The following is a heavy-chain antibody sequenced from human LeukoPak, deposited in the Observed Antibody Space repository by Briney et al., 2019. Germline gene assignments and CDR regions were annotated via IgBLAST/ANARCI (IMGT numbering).Heavy chain of an antibody. Sequence: GGSLRLSCAASGFTFSSYAMSWVRQAPGKGLEWVSAISGSGGSTYYADSVKGRLTISRDNSKNTLYLQMNSLRAEDTAVYYCAKDRPFRPRNRRRNYYDSSGYSPDYWGQGTLVTVSS. CDR1: GFTFSSYA. CDR2: ISGSGGST. CDR3: AKDRPFRPRNRRRNYYDSSGYSPDY. V-gene: IGHV3-23*01. J-gene: IGHJ4*02. D-gene: IGHD3-22*01.